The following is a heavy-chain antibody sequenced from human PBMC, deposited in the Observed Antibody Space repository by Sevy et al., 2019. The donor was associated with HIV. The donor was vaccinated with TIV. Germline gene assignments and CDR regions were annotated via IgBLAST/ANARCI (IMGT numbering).Heavy chain of an antibody. V-gene: IGHV3-23*01. J-gene: IGHJ4*02. CDR1: GFAFYDYS. CDR3: AREGCTRPHDY. CDR2: LSFGCGKI. D-gene: IGHD2-8*01. Sequence: GGSLRLSCAASGFAFYDYSMSWIRQAPGKGLEWVATLSFGCGKINYEDSVKGRFTISRDNSQNSFYLQMDNLRVEDTALYYCAREGCTRPHDYWGQGTRVTVSS.